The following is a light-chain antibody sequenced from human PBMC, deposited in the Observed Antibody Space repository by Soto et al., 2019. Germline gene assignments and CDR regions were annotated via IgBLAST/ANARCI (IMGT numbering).Light chain of an antibody. Sequence: DIQLIQSPATLSASVGDRITITCRASENIFKFLAWYQQRSGRATILLIYAASDLETGVPSRFSGRGSGTEFTLTIDSLQPDDSATYYCQHYNNQSITFGGGTKVDVK. J-gene: IGKJ4*01. CDR3: QHYNNQSIT. CDR1: ENIFKF. V-gene: IGKV1-5*01. CDR2: AAS.